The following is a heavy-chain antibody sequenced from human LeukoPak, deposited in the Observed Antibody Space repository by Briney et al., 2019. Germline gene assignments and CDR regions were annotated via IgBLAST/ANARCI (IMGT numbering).Heavy chain of an antibody. D-gene: IGHD6-13*01. CDR1: AFTFSNYA. J-gene: IGHJ4*02. V-gene: IGHV3-23*01. Sequence: GRSLRLSCAASAFTFSNYAMSWVRQAPGKGLEWVSVISPSADNTSYADSVKGRFAISRDNSKNTLYLQMDSLRAEDTAVYYCAKRESSSSWYNYFDYWGQGTLVTVSS. CDR2: ISPSADNT. CDR3: AKRESSSSWYNYFDY.